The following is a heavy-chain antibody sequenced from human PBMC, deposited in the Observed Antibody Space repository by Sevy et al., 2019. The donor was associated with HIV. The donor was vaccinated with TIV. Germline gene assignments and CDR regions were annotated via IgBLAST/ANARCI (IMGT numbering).Heavy chain of an antibody. CDR2: VNSDGYWT. D-gene: IGHD1-1*01. CDR3: AKGSTASRPYYFDY. J-gene: IGHJ4*02. V-gene: IGHV3-74*01. CDR1: GITFNNDY. Sequence: GGSLRLSCVASGITFNNDYMHWVRQGPGKGLEWVSHVNSDGYWTGYADSVKGRFTISRDNAKNTLYLQMNSLRADDTAVYYCAKGSTASRPYYFDYWGQGILVTVSS.